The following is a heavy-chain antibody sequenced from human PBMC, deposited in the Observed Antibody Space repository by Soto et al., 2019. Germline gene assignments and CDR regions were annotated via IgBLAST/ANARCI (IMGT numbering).Heavy chain of an antibody. J-gene: IGHJ5*02. CDR3: ARWVVRGVIGWFDP. CDR1: GGSISSYY. Sequence: SETLSLTCTVSGGSISSYYWSWIRQSPGKGLEWIGYIYYSGSTNYNPSLKSRVTISVDTSKNQFSLKLSSVTAADTAVYYCARWVVRGVIGWFDPWGQGTLVTVSS. CDR2: IYYSGST. D-gene: IGHD3-10*01. V-gene: IGHV4-59*01.